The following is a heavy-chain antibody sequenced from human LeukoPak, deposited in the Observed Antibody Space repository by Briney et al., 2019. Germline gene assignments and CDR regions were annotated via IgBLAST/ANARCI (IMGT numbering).Heavy chain of an antibody. V-gene: IGHV3-64D*06. CDR3: FSGLGARGY. D-gene: IGHD5-12*01. CDR2: ISNDGSKT. CDR1: GFTFSSYA. Sequence: GGSLRLSCSGSGFTFSSYAMHWVRQAPGKGLEYVSSISNDGSKTYHVDSVKERFTISRDDSKNTVYLQMSSLRGDDTAVYYCFSGLGARGYWGQGTLVTVSS. J-gene: IGHJ4*01.